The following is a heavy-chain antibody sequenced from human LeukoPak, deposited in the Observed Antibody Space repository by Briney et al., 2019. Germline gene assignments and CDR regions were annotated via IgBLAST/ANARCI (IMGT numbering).Heavy chain of an antibody. CDR3: ARGVSKRVSYYGSGSYYIDY. J-gene: IGHJ4*02. D-gene: IGHD3-10*01. V-gene: IGHV3-21*01. CDR1: GFTFSSYS. Sequence: PGGSLRLSCAASGFTFSSYSMNWVRQAPGKGLEWVSSISSSSSYIYYADSVKGRFTTSRDNAKNSLYLQMNSLRAEDTAVYYCARGVSKRVSYYGSGSYYIDYWGQGTLVTVSS. CDR2: ISSSSSYI.